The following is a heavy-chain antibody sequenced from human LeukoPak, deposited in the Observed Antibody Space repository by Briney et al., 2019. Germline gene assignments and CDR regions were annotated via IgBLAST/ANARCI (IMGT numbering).Heavy chain of an antibody. Sequence: SVKVSCKASGYTFTSYATHWVRQAPGQRLEWMGGIIPIFGTANYAQKFQGRVTITADESTSTAYMELSSLRSEDTAVYYCARDASTSYYYYYYYMDVWGKGTTVTVSS. CDR3: ARDASTSYYYYYYYMDV. J-gene: IGHJ6*03. CDR2: IIPIFGTA. V-gene: IGHV1-69*13. D-gene: IGHD2-2*01. CDR1: GYTFTSYA.